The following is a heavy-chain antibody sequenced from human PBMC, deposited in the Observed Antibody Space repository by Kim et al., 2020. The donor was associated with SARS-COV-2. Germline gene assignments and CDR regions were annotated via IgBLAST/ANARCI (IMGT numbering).Heavy chain of an antibody. J-gene: IGHJ3*02. Sequence: GGSLRLSCAASGCSVSNTFMTWVRQAPGNGMEWVAVIQSGGGKYYADSAKGGFTVSRDNTNNTLYLQMNSLSSEDTVVYSCDCWLLFDAIDIWVQGTTVT. CDR3: DCWLLFDAIDI. CDR2: IQSGGGK. V-gene: IGHV3-53*01. D-gene: IGHD3-9*01. CDR1: GCSVSNTF.